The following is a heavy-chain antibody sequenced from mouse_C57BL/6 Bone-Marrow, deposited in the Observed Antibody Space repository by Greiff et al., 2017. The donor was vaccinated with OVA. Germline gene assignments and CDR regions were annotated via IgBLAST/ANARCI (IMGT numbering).Heavy chain of an antibody. V-gene: IGHV14-2*01. J-gene: IGHJ3*01. CDR3: ARDDGYYWFAY. CDR2: IDPEDGET. CDR1: GFNIKDYY. D-gene: IGHD2-3*01. Sequence: EVQLQQSGAELVKPGASVKLSCTASGFNIKDYYMHWVKQRTEQGLEWIGRIDPEDGETKYAPKFPGKATITADTSSNTAYLQLSSLTSEDTAVYYCARDDGYYWFAYWGQGTLVTVSA.